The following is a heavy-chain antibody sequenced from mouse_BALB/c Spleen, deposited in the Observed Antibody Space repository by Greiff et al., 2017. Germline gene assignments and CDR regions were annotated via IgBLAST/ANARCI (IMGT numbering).Heavy chain of an antibody. CDR1: GYTFTDYA. D-gene: IGHD4-1*01. Sequence: QVQLQQSGAELVRPGVSVKISCKGSGYTFTDYAMHWVKQSHAKSLEWIGVISTYYGDASYNQKFKGKATMTVDKSSSTAYMELARLTSEDSAIYYCARGGTGGYFDYWGQGTTLTVSS. V-gene: IGHV1S137*01. CDR2: ISTYYGDA. CDR3: ARGGTGGYFDY. J-gene: IGHJ2*01.